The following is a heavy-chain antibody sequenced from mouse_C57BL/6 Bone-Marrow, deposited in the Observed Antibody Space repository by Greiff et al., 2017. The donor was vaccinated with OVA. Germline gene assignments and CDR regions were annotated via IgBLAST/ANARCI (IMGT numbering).Heavy chain of an antibody. CDR2: IYPGDGDT. CDR3: GRSDYYDYAMDY. D-gene: IGHD1-1*02. V-gene: IGHV1-82*01. J-gene: IGHJ4*01. Sequence: VQLQQSGPELVKPGASVKISCKASGYAFSSSWMNWVKQRPGKGLEWIGRIYPGDGDTNYNGKFKGKATLTADKSSSTAYMQLSSLTSEDSAVYFCGRSDYYDYAMDYWGQGTSVTVSS. CDR1: GYAFSSSW.